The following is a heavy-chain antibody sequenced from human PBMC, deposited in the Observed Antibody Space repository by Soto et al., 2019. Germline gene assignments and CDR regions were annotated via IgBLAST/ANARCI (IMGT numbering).Heavy chain of an antibody. CDR2: INHSGST. Sequence: PSETLSLTCAVYGGSFSGYYWSWIRQPPGKGLEWIGEINHSGSTNYNPSLKGRVTISVDTSKNQFSLKLSSVTAADTAVYYCARAKVDYDFWSGNDWYFDLWGRGTLVTVSS. J-gene: IGHJ2*01. CDR1: GGSFSGYY. D-gene: IGHD3-3*01. V-gene: IGHV4-34*01. CDR3: ARAKVDYDFWSGNDWYFDL.